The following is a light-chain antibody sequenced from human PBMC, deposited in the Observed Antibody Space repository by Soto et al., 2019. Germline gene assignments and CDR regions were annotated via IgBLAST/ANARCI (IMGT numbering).Light chain of an antibody. CDR3: QVWDSSSDRVL. CDR2: YDS. Sequence: SYELTQPPSVSVAPGKTASIACGGTNIGSKSVHWYQQRPGQAPVQVIYYDSYRPSGIPERFSGSNSGNTATLAISRVEAGDEADYYCQVWDSSSDRVLFGGGTKLTVL. CDR1: NIGSKS. V-gene: IGLV3-21*04. J-gene: IGLJ2*01.